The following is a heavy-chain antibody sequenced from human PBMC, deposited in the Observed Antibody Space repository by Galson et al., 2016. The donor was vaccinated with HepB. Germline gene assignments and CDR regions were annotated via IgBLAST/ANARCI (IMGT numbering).Heavy chain of an antibody. V-gene: IGHV1-69*13. Sequence: SVKVSCKASGGTFSRYAFSWVRQAPGQGLEWMGGIITMFDSANYAQKFQGRVTITADESTSVVYMELSNLRSEDTAVYYCARGIAAVGAKFDYWGQGTLVTVSS. CDR2: IITMFDSA. CDR1: GGTFSRYA. D-gene: IGHD6-13*01. J-gene: IGHJ4*02. CDR3: ARGIAAVGAKFDY.